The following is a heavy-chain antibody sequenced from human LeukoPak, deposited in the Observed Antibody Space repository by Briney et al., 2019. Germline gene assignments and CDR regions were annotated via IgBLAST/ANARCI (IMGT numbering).Heavy chain of an antibody. Sequence: SETLSLTCTVSGGSISSYYWSWIRQPPGKGLEWIGYIYYSGSTNYNPSLKSRVTISVDTSKNQFSLKLSSVTAADTAVYYCARLSGPRRDYDSSGYNYWGQGTLVTVSS. J-gene: IGHJ4*02. V-gene: IGHV4-59*08. CDR1: GGSISSYY. D-gene: IGHD3-22*01. CDR2: IYYSGST. CDR3: ARLSGPRRDYDSSGYNY.